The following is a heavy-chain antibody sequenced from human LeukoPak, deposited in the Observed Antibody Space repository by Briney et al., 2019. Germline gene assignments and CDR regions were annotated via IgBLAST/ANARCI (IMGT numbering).Heavy chain of an antibody. Sequence: ASVKVSCKASGGTFSSYAISWVRQAPGQGLEWMGGIIPIFGTANYAQKFQGRVTITADESTSTAYMELSSLRSEDTAVYYCARGGGNPRLGYYYYYMDVWGKGTTVTVSS. J-gene: IGHJ6*03. CDR3: ARGGGNPRLGYYYYYMDV. CDR1: GGTFSSYA. CDR2: IIPIFGTA. V-gene: IGHV1-69*13. D-gene: IGHD4-23*01.